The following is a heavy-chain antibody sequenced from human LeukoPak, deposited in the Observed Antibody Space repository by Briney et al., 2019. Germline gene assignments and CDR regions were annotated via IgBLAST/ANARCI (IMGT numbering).Heavy chain of an antibody. V-gene: IGHV3-7*01. CDR1: RSIFSAYW. J-gene: IGHJ5*02. D-gene: IGHD6-19*01. CDR3: VAGSGWLGET. Sequence: PGGSLRLSCAAPRSIFSAYWMTWVRQAPGKGLEWVANIKQDGTNIQYLDSVKGRFTISRDNAKSSLYLQMNTLRVEDTALYYCVAGSGWLGETWGLGTLVTVSS. CDR2: IKQDGTNI.